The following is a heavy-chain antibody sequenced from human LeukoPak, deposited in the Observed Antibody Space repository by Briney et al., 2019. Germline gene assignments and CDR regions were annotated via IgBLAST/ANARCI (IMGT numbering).Heavy chain of an antibody. CDR2: ISYDGSNK. Sequence: PGGSLRLSCAASGFTFSSYAMHWVRQAPGKGLEWVAVISYDGSNKYYADSVKGRLTISRDNSKNTLYLQMNSLRAEDTAVYYCARDRALTYYYYGMDVWGQGTTVTVSS. CDR1: GFTFSSYA. V-gene: IGHV3-30-3*01. CDR3: ARDRALTYYYYGMDV. J-gene: IGHJ6*02.